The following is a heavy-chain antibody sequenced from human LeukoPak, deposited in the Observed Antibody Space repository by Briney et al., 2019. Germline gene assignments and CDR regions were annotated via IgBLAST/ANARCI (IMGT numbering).Heavy chain of an antibody. D-gene: IGHD2-2*01. CDR2: LTGGGGGT. CDR3: AKEDCSGTTCRDYFHH. CDR1: GFTFSNYA. V-gene: IGHV3-23*01. Sequence: GGSLRLSCAASGFTFSNYAMSWVRQTPGKGLEWVSTLTGGGGGTYYTDSVKGRFTISRDNSKNTLYLQMNNLRAGDTAVYYCAKEDCSGTTCRDYFHHWGQGTLVTVSS. J-gene: IGHJ1*01.